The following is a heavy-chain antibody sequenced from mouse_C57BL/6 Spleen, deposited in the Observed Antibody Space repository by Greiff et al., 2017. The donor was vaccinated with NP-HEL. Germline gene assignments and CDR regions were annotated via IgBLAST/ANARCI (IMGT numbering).Heavy chain of an antibody. Sequence: EVKLMESGGGLVKPGGSLKLSCAASGFTFSDYGMHWVRQAPEKGLEWVAYISSGSSTIYYADTVKGRFTISRDNAKNTLFLQMTSLRSEDTAMYYCALGGGAMDYWGQGTSVTVSS. D-gene: IGHD3-3*01. CDR2: ISSGSSTI. CDR1: GFTFSDYG. V-gene: IGHV5-17*01. CDR3: ALGGGAMDY. J-gene: IGHJ4*01.